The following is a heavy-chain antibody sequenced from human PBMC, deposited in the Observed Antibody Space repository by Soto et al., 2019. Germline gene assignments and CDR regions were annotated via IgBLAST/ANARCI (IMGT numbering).Heavy chain of an antibody. CDR2: ISASGGST. CDR3: ALIGQQLIGTKLRDC. J-gene: IGHJ4*02. CDR1: GFTFSSYA. D-gene: IGHD6-13*01. Sequence: EVQLLESGGDLVQPGGSLRLSCAASGFTFSSYAMSWVRQAPGKGLEWVSGISASGGSTYYVDSVKGRFTIARDNSKNTLYLQKNSLRAEDTAVYYCALIGQQLIGTKLRDCWGQGTLVAVSS. V-gene: IGHV3-23*01.